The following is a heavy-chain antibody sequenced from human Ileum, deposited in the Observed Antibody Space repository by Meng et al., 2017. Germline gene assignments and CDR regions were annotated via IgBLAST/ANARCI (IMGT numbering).Heavy chain of an antibody. CDR1: SGSISSNTY. CDR3: ARHGGYSQDF. V-gene: IGHV4-4*02. D-gene: IGHD4-23*01. Sequence: QVQLQESGPVLVRPSETLALTCAVSSGSISSNTYWSWVRQPPGKGLEWIGQISHSGSAYYNPSLKSRVTMSVDKSKSQFSLMLTSVTAADTAIYYCARHGGYSQDFWGQGTLVTVSS. CDR2: ISHSGSA. J-gene: IGHJ4*02.